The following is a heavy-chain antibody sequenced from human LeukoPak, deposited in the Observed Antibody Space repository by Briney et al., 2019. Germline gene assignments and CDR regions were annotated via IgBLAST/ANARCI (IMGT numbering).Heavy chain of an antibody. J-gene: IGHJ6*03. CDR2: INHSGST. CDR1: GGSISSYY. D-gene: IGHD6-19*01. V-gene: IGHV4-34*01. CDR3: ARAKQWLEGCMDV. Sequence: PSETLSLTCTVSGGSISSYYWSWIRQPPGKGLEWIGEINHSGSTNYNPSLKSRVTISVDTSKNQFSLKLSSVTAADTAVYYCARAKQWLEGCMDVWGKGTTVTISS.